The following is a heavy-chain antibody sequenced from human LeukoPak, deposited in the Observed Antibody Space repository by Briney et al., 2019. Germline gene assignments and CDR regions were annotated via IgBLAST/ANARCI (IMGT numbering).Heavy chain of an antibody. CDR3: ARGYCSSTTCYGRGYFEY. D-gene: IGHD2-2*01. V-gene: IGHV4-61*02. J-gene: IGHJ4*02. CDR1: GGSISSGHYY. Sequence: SETLSLTCTVSGGSISSGHYYWSWIRQPAGKGLEWIGRIYTSGNTKYNPSLESRVTISVDTSKNQFSLKLSSVTAADTAVYYFARGYCSSTTCYGRGYFEYWGQGILVTVSS. CDR2: IYTSGNT.